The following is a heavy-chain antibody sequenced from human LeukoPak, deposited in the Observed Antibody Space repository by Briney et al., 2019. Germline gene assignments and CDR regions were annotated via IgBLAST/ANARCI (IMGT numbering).Heavy chain of an antibody. Sequence: GGSLRLSCAASGFTFRRYGMVWVRQAPGKGLEWVAVIWYDGSNKYYADSVKGRFTISRDNAKNTLYLQLNSLKPEDTAVYYCARDSGSGSPNKWFDHWGQGTLVTVSS. J-gene: IGHJ5*02. CDR3: ARDSGSGSPNKWFDH. D-gene: IGHD3-10*01. CDR1: GFTFRRYG. CDR2: IWYDGSNK. V-gene: IGHV3-33*01.